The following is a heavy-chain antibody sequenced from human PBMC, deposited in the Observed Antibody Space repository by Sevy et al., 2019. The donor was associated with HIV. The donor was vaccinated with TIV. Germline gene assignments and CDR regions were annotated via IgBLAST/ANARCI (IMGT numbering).Heavy chain of an antibody. CDR1: GFTFSSYA. V-gene: IGHV3-30-3*01. CDR2: ISYDGSNK. CDR3: ASPRFFIAVAGSFDY. Sequence: GGPLRLSCAASGFTFSSYAMHWVRQAPGKGLEWVAVISYDGSNKYYADSVKGRFTISRDNSKNTLYLQMNSLRAEDTAVYYCASPRFFIAVAGSFDYWGQGTLVTVSS. D-gene: IGHD6-19*01. J-gene: IGHJ4*02.